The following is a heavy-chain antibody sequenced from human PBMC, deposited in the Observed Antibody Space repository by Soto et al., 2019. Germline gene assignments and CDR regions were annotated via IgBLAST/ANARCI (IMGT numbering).Heavy chain of an antibody. CDR3: ARDPHVYGDYLDY. V-gene: IGHV4-31*03. CDR2: IYYSGST. D-gene: IGHD4-17*01. Sequence: SLTCTVSGGSISSGGYYCSWIRQHPGKGLEWIGYIYYSGSTYYNPSLKSRVTISVDTSKNQFSLKLSSVTAADTAVYYCARDPHVYGDYLDYWGQGTLVTVSS. CDR1: GGSISSGGYY. J-gene: IGHJ4*02.